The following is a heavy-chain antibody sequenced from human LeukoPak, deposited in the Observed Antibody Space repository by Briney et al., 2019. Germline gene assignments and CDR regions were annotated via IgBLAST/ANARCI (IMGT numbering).Heavy chain of an antibody. CDR1: GGYISSYY. V-gene: IGHV4-4*07. D-gene: IGHD6-13*01. Sequence: SETLSLTCNVSGGYISSYYLSWIRQPAGKGLEWIGRIYTSGSTYYNPSLKSRVTMSVDTSKNQFSLQLSSVTAADTAAYYCAREQGSQQYGNSWSFDYWGHGTLVTVSS. J-gene: IGHJ4*01. CDR3: AREQGSQQYGNSWSFDY. CDR2: IYTSGST.